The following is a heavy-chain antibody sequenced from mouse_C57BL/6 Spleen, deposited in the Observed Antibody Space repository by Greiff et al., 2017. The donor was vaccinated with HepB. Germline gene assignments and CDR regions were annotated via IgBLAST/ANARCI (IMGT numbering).Heavy chain of an antibody. CDR3: ARKADGYHGYFDV. J-gene: IGHJ1*03. Sequence: VHLVESGAELVRPGTSVKVSCKASGYAFTNYLIEWVKQRPGQGLEWIGVINPGSGGTNYNEKFKGKATLTADKSSSTAYMQLSSLTSEDSAVYFCARKADGYHGYFDVWGTGTTVTVSS. CDR1: GYAFTNYL. V-gene: IGHV1-54*01. CDR2: INPGSGGT. D-gene: IGHD2-3*01.